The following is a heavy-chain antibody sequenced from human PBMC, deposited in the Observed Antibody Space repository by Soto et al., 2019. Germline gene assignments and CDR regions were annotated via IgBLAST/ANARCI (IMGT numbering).Heavy chain of an antibody. CDR1: GYTFTSYG. J-gene: IGHJ5*02. CDR3: ARGSIVVPAATFSWFDP. CDR2: ISAYNGNT. Sequence: ASVKVSCKASGYTFTSYGISWVRQAPGQGLEWMGWISAYNGNTNYAQKLQGRVTMTTDTSTSTAYMELRSLGSDDTAVYYCARGSIVVPAATFSWFDPWGQGTLVTVSS. V-gene: IGHV1-18*01. D-gene: IGHD2-2*01.